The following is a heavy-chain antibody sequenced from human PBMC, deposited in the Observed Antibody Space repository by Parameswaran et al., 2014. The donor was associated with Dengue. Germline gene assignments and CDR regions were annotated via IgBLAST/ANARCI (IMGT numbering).Heavy chain of an antibody. CDR3: ARVGYYDSRFDY. V-gene: IGHV4-4*02. D-gene: IGHD3-3*01. J-gene: IGHJ4*02. CDR2: IYHSGST. Sequence: SETLSLTCAVSGGSISSSNWWSWVRQPPGKGLEWIGEIYHSGSTNYNPSLKSRVTISVDKSKNQFSLKLSSVAAADTAVYYCARVGYYDSRFDYWGQGTLVTVSS. CDR1: GGSISSSNW.